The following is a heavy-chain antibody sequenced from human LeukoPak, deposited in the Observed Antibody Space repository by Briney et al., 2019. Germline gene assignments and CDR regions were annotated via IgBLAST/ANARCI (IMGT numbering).Heavy chain of an antibody. CDR3: ARGRIFGVVKYYFDY. CDR1: GYTFTSYG. CDR2: ISAYNGNT. V-gene: IGHV1-18*01. J-gene: IGHJ4*02. D-gene: IGHD3-3*01. Sequence: ASVKVSCKASGYTFTSYGISWVRQAPGQALEWMGWISAYNGNTNYAQKLQGRVTMTTDTSTSTAYMELRSLRSDDTAVYYCARGRIFGVVKYYFDYWGQGTLVTVSS.